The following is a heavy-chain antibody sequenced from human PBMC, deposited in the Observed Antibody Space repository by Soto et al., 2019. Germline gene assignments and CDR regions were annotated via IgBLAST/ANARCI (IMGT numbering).Heavy chain of an antibody. CDR3: AALLGHCSGGTCFVRWFDP. Sequence: QLQLQESGPGLAKPSETLSLTCTVSGGSISSESYFWGWVRQPSGKGLEWVGTISYSGSPFFNPSLKGRATLSVDTSKNQFSLRLSAVTAADSAVYFCAALLGHCSGGTCFVRWFDPWGQGSLVTVSS. D-gene: IGHD2-15*01. CDR2: ISYSGSP. CDR1: GGSISSESYF. J-gene: IGHJ5*02. V-gene: IGHV4-39*01.